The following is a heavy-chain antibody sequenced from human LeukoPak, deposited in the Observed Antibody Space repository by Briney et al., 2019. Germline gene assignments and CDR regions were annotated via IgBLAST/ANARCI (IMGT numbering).Heavy chain of an antibody. D-gene: IGHD5-18*01. Sequence: ASVTVSCKASGGTFSSYAISWVRQAPGQGLEWMGGIIPIFGTANYAQKFQGRVTITADKSTSTAYMELSSLRSEATAVYYCASARGYSYGYGYWGQGTLVTVSS. CDR2: IIPIFGTA. J-gene: IGHJ4*02. CDR1: GGTFSSYA. V-gene: IGHV1-69*06. CDR3: ASARGYSYGYGY.